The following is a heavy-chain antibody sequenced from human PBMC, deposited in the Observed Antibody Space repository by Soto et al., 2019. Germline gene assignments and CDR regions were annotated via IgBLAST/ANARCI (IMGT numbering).Heavy chain of an antibody. CDR1: GFPLTNYG. D-gene: IGHD3-3*01. CDR2: MSGSGGST. Sequence: EVQLLESGGASVQPGGSLTLSCRGSGFPLTNYGMYWVRQAPGKGLEWVGGMSGSGGSTYYAASVKGRITVSRDNSQNTLYLHMNSPRAEDTALHFSATEWEWQRAGLDPWGQGTLVTVPS. J-gene: IGHJ5*02. CDR3: ATEWEWQRAGLDP. V-gene: IGHV3-23*01.